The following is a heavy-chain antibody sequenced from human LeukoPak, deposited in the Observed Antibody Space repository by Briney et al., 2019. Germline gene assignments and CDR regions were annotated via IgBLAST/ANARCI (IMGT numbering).Heavy chain of an antibody. CDR2: ISSSGGTI. CDR3: ARQRELLFSVRYFDY. CDR1: GFIFSDYY. D-gene: IGHD1-26*01. Sequence: GGSLRLSCAASGFIFSDYYMSWIRQAPGKGLEWVSYISSSGGTIYYADSVKGRFTISRDNAKNSLYLQMNSLRAEDTAVYYCARQRELLFSVRYFDYWGQGTLVTVSS. J-gene: IGHJ4*02. V-gene: IGHV3-11*04.